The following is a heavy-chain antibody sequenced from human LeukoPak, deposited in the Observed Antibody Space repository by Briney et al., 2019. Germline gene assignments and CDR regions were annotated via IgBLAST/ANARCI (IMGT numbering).Heavy chain of an antibody. D-gene: IGHD6-19*01. CDR1: GFTFSSYS. CDR3: TRSTGWYNYFDY. CDR2: ISSGSGTI. J-gene: IGHJ4*02. Sequence: PGGSLRLSCAASGFTFSSYSMNWVRQAPGKGLEWISYISSGSGTIYYADSVKGRFTISRDNAKNSLYLQMNSLRTEDMALYYCTRSTGWYNYFDYWGQGTLVTVSS. V-gene: IGHV3-48*01.